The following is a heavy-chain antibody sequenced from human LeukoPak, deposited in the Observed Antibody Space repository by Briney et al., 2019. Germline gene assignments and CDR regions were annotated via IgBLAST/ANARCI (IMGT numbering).Heavy chain of an antibody. CDR2: ISAYNGNT. CDR1: GHTFTSYG. V-gene: IGHV1-18*01. J-gene: IGHJ5*02. Sequence: ASVKVSCKASGHTFTSYGISWVRQAPGQGLEWMGWISAYNGNTNYAQKLQGRVTMTTDTSTSTAYMELSSLRSEDTAVYYCARGRYCSGGSCYSDPFDPWGQGTLVTVSS. D-gene: IGHD2-15*01. CDR3: ARGRYCSGGSCYSDPFDP.